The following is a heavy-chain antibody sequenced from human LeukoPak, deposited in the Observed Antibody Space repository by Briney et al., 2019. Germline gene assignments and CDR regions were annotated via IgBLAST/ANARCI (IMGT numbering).Heavy chain of an antibody. Sequence: ASQTLSLTCAVSGGSISSGGYSWSWIRQPPGKGLEWIGYIYHSGSTYYNPSLKSRVTISVDRSKNQYSLKLSSVSAADTAVYYCARHSSGWYTSQIDYWGQGTLVTVSS. J-gene: IGHJ4*02. D-gene: IGHD6-19*01. CDR1: GGSISSGGYS. CDR3: ARHSSGWYTSQIDY. CDR2: IYHSGST. V-gene: IGHV4-30-2*02.